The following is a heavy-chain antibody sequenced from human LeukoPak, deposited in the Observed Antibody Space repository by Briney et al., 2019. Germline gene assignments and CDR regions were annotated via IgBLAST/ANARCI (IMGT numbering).Heavy chain of an antibody. CDR1: GFTFSNAW. J-gene: IGHJ4*02. CDR3: TARPFGELLQFDY. Sequence: GGSLRLSCAASGFTFSNAWMSWVRQAPGKGLEWVGRIKSKTDGGTTDYAAPVKGRFTISRDDSKNTLYLQMNSLKTEDTAVYYCTARPFGELLQFDYWGQGTLVTVSS. CDR2: IKSKTDGGTT. D-gene: IGHD3-10*01. V-gene: IGHV3-15*01.